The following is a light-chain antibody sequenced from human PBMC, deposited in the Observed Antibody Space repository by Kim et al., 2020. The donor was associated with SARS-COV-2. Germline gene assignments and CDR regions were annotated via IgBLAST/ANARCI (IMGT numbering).Light chain of an antibody. CDR3: HQYGSSPGS. CDR2: DAS. CDR1: LGVSSNY. Sequence: SPGERATLSCRASLGVSSNYLAWYRQNPGQAPRLLIYDASSRATGIPDRFSGSGSGTDFTLTISSLEPEDFAVYYCHQYGSSPGSFGGGTKVDIK. J-gene: IGKJ4*01. V-gene: IGKV3-20*01.